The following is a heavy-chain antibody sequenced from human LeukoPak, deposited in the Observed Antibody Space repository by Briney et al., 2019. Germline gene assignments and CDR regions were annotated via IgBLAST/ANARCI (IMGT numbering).Heavy chain of an antibody. CDR1: GYTFTSYG. CDR3: AGAESFSNYWHDAFDI. Sequence: GASVKVSCKASGYTFTSYGISWVRQAPGQGLEWMGGIIPIFGTANYAQKFQGRVTITTDESTSTAYMELSSLRSEDTAVYYCAGAESFSNYWHDAFDIWGQGTMVTVSS. J-gene: IGHJ3*02. D-gene: IGHD4-11*01. V-gene: IGHV1-69*05. CDR2: IIPIFGTA.